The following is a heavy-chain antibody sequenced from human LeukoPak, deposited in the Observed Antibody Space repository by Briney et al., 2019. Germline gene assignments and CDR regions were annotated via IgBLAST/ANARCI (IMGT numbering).Heavy chain of an antibody. CDR3: ARGSRSSTGSIGWFDP. CDR2: IYYSGST. D-gene: IGHD6-13*01. CDR1: GGSISSYY. V-gene: IGHV4-59*12. J-gene: IGHJ5*02. Sequence: SETLSLTCTVSGGSISSYYWSWIRQPPGKGLEWIGYIYYSGSTNYNPSLKSRVTISVDTSKNQFSLKLSSVTAADTSMYYCARGSRSSTGSIGWFDPWGQGTLVTVSS.